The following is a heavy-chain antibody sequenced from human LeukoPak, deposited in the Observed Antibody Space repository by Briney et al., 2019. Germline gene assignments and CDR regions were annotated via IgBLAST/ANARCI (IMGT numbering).Heavy chain of an antibody. J-gene: IGHJ5*02. CDR3: ARSLGGDFWSGYYKWFDP. Sequence: SETLSLTCAVYGGSFSGYYWSWIRQPPGKGLEWIGEINHSGSTNYNPSLKSRVTISVDTSKNQFSLKLSSVTAADTAVYYCARSLGGDFWSGYYKWFDPWGQGTLVTVSS. V-gene: IGHV4-34*01. CDR1: GGSFSGYY. CDR2: INHSGST. D-gene: IGHD3-3*01.